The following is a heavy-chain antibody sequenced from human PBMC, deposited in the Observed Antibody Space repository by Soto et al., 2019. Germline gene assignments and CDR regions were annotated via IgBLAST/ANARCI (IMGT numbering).Heavy chain of an antibody. CDR3: AKDIGGGNSYGLSGYYYFYMDV. CDR1: GFTFDDYA. J-gene: IGHJ6*03. Sequence: EVQLVESGGGLVQPGRSLRLSCAASGFTFDDYAMHWVRQAPGKGLEWVSGISWNSGNIDYADSVKGRFSIFRDNAKNSLYLQMNSLRVEDTAFYYSAKDIGGGNSYGLSGYYYFYMDVCGKGTTVTVSS. V-gene: IGHV3-9*01. D-gene: IGHD5-18*01. CDR2: ISWNSGNI.